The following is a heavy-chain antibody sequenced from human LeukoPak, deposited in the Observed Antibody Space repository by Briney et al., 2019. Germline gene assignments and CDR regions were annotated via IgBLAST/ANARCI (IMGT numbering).Heavy chain of an antibody. Sequence: GGSLRLSCAASGFTFSDYYMNWIRQAPGKGLEWVSSISSSSSYIYYADSVKGRFTISRDNAKNSLYLQMNSLRAEDTAVYYCAKDGGYSSGWLVDYYYMDVWGKGTTVTISS. J-gene: IGHJ6*03. V-gene: IGHV3-21*01. CDR2: ISSSSSYI. CDR1: GFTFSDYY. CDR3: AKDGGYSSGWLVDYYYMDV. D-gene: IGHD6-19*01.